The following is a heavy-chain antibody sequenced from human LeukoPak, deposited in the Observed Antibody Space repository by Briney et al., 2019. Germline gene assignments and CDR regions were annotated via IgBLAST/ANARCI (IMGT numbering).Heavy chain of an antibody. CDR1: GGTFSSYA. Sequence: SVKVSCKASGGTFSSYAVSWVRQAPGQGLEWMGGIIPIFGTATYAQKFQGRVTITADESTSTAYMELSSLRSEDTAVYYCARAPWTAGAFDIWGQGTMVTVSS. CDR3: ARAPWTAGAFDI. CDR2: IIPIFGTA. V-gene: IGHV1-69*01. D-gene: IGHD1-1*01. J-gene: IGHJ3*02.